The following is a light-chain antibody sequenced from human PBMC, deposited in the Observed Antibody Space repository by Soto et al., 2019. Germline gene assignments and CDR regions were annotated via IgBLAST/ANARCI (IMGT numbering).Light chain of an antibody. CDR3: SSYTSWGV. J-gene: IGLJ2*01. Sequence: QSALTQPPSASGSPGQSVTISCTGTTNDVGNNNYVSWYQHHPGKAPKLIISEVSKRPSGVPDRFSGSKSDNTASLTVSGLRPEDEADSYCSSYTSWGVFGGGTKLTVL. CDR2: EVS. CDR1: TNDVGNNNY. V-gene: IGLV2-8*01.